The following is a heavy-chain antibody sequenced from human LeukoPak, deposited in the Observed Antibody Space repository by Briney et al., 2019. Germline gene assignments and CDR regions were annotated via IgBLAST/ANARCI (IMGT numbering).Heavy chain of an antibody. V-gene: IGHV4-59*01. J-gene: IGHJ3*02. CDR2: IDYSGST. CDR3: ARDRRRELLHAFDI. CDR1: GGTIIRNY. D-gene: IGHD1-26*01. Sequence: PSETLSLTCTVSGGTIIRNYWSWIRQPPGKGLEWVAYIDYSGSTNYNPSLKSRLTISMDASKNQFSLKLSSVTAADTAVYYCARDRRRELLHAFDIWGQGTTVTVSS.